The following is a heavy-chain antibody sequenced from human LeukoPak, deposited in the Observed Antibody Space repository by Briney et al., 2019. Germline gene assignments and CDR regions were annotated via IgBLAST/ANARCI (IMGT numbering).Heavy chain of an antibody. J-gene: IGHJ6*02. CDR3: ARDAKLGELSYYYYIMDV. Sequence: PGGSLRLSCAASGFKFDDYGMSWVRQAPGKGLEWVCDINWNGAWTGYADSVKGRFTISRDNSKNTLYLQMNALRAEDTATYYCARDAKLGELSYYYYIMDVWGQGTTVTVSS. CDR1: GFKFDDYG. D-gene: IGHD3-10*02. V-gene: IGHV3-20*04. CDR2: INWNGAWT.